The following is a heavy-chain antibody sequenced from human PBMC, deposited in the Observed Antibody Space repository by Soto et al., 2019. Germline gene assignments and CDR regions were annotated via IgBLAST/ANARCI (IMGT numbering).Heavy chain of an antibody. D-gene: IGHD6-13*01. J-gene: IGHJ6*02. V-gene: IGHV3-7*03. CDR1: GFTFSSYW. CDR3: ARGMQQLWYYYYYGMDV. CDR2: IKQDGSEK. Sequence: GGSLRLSCAASGFTFSSYWMSWVRQAPGKGLEWVANIKQDGSEKYYVDSVKGRFTISRDNAKNSLCLQMNSLRAEDAAVYYCARGMQQLWYYYYYGMDVWGQGTTVTVSS.